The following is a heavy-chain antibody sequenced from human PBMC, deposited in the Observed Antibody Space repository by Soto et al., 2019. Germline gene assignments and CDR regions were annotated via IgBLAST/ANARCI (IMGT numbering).Heavy chain of an antibody. CDR3: AREPLWSGSLPLDAFDI. CDR2: VYIGGST. Sequence: EVQLVESGGGLIQPGGSLRLSCAASGFTVTNNYMSWVGQAPGKGLEWVSVVYIGGSTNYADSVKGRFTISRDNSKNTLYLQMNSQRAEDTAVYYCAREPLWSGSLPLDAFDIWGQGTMVTVSS. D-gene: IGHD3-3*01. J-gene: IGHJ3*02. V-gene: IGHV3-53*01. CDR1: GFTVTNNY.